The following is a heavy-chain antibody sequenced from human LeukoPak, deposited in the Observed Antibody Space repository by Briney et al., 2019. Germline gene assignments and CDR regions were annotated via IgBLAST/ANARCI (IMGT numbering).Heavy chain of an antibody. CDR3: ARGIISYGDYGRLNY. CDR1: GDSVSNNRAA. CDR2: TYYRSKWFH. D-gene: IGHD4-17*01. J-gene: IGHJ4*02. Sequence: SQTLSLTCVISGDSVSNNRAAWNWIRQSPSRGLEWLGRTYYRSKWFHDYEVSMTGRITISPDTSKNQFSLHLNSVTPDSAVYYCARGIISYGDYGRLNYWGQGTLVTVSS. V-gene: IGHV6-1*01.